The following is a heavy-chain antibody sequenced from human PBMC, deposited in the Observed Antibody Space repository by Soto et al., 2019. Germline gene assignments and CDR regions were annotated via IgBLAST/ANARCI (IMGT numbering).Heavy chain of an antibody. D-gene: IGHD3-22*01. CDR3: AREKKEYYDTSGYSVYYYGMDV. Sequence: SETLSLTFTVSGGSISSYYWSWIRQPPGKGLEWIGYIYYSGSTNYNPSLKSRVTTSVDTSKNQFSLKLSSVTAADTAVYYCAREKKEYYDTSGYSVYYYGMDVWGQGTTVTVSS. CDR1: GGSISSYY. CDR2: IYYSGST. J-gene: IGHJ6*02. V-gene: IGHV4-59*01.